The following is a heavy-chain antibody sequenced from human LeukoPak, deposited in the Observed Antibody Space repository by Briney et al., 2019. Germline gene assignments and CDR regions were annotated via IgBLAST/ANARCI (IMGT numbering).Heavy chain of an antibody. J-gene: IGHJ5*02. V-gene: IGHV4-34*01. CDR3: ARVAYYYDSSGYYRGDWFDP. CDR2: INYSGST. Sequence: PSETLSLTCAVYGGSFSGYYWSWIRQPPGKGLEWIGEINYSGSTNYNPSLKSRVTISVDTSKNQFSLKLSSVTAADTAVYYCARVAYYYDSSGYYRGDWFDPWGQGTLVTVSS. D-gene: IGHD3-22*01. CDR1: GGSFSGYY.